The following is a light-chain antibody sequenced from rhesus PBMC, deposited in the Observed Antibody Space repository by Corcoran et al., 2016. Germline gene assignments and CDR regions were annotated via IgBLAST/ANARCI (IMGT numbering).Light chain of an antibody. CDR1: SSDIGGYNY. Sequence: QATLTQPRSVSGSPGQTVTISCTGNSSDIGGYNYVSWYQQHPGTAPKLMIYEVSKRHSGVSDRFSGSKSGNTASLTISGLKAEDEADYYCSLYAGSNTCICGAGTRLTVL. CDR2: EVS. V-gene: IGLV2-32*02. J-gene: IGLJ1*01. CDR3: SLYAGSNTCI.